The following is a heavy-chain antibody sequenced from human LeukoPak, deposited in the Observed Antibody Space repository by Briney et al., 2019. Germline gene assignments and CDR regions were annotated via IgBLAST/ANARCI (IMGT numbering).Heavy chain of an antibody. CDR2: IRSTANGCAT. J-gene: IGHJ4*02. CDR1: GFTFSGSA. V-gene: IGHV3-73*01. Sequence: GGSLRLSCAASGFTFSGSALHWVRQASGKGLEWVGRIRSTANGCATAYAASVKGRFTISRDDSKNTAYLQMDSLKTEDTAVYYCTGNYYGSGSYADFDYWGQGTLVTVSS. D-gene: IGHD3-10*01. CDR3: TGNYYGSGSYADFDY.